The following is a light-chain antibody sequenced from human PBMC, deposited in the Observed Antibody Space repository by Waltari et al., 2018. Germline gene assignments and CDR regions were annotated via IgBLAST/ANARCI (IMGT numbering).Light chain of an antibody. V-gene: IGKV3-11*01. CDR1: QSVSSS. CDR3: QQRSDWPFT. J-gene: IGKJ2*01. Sequence: EIVLTQSPATLSLSPGESATLPCRASQSVSSSLAWYQQKPGQAPRLLIYDASKRATGIPARFSGSGSGTDFTLTIGGLEPEDFAVYYCQQRSDWPFTFGQGTKLEI. CDR2: DAS.